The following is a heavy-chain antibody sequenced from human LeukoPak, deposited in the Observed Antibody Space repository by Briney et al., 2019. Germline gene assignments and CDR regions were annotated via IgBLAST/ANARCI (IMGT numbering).Heavy chain of an antibody. J-gene: IGHJ4*02. V-gene: IGHV3-66*01. CDR1: GFTVSSNY. CDR2: IYSGGNT. D-gene: IGHD4-17*01. Sequence: GGSLRLSCAASGFTVSSNYMSWVRQAPGKGLDWVSVIYSGGNTYYADSAKGRFTISRDNSKNTLYLQMNSLRAEDTAVYYCASRPSGDYPYFDYWGRGTLVTVSS. CDR3: ASRPSGDYPYFDY.